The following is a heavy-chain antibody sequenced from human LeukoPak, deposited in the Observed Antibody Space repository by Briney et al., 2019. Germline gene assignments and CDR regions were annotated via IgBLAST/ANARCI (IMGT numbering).Heavy chain of an antibody. V-gene: IGHV3-11*01. Sequence: GGSLRLSCAASGFTFSDYYMSWIRQAPGKGLEWVSYISSSGSTIYYADSVKGRFTISRDNAKNSLYLQMNSLRAEDTALYYCAKDLLRLAAAATNGMDVWGQGTTVTVSS. J-gene: IGHJ6*02. CDR2: ISSSGSTI. CDR1: GFTFSDYY. CDR3: AKDLLRLAAAATNGMDV. D-gene: IGHD6-13*01.